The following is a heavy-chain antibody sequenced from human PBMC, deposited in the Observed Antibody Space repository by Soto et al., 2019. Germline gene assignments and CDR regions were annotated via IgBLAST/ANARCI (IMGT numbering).Heavy chain of an antibody. CDR2: VYNSGST. J-gene: IGHJ1*01. V-gene: IGHV4-59*01. CDR1: GGSISSNY. D-gene: IGHD2-2*01. Sequence: SPTCTVSGGSISSNYWTWIRQPPVKGLEWIGYVYNSGSTNYNPSLKSRVTISEDTSKSQFSLKVNSMTAADTAVYYCARYRREAVPAHQLDNWGQGISLTVSS. CDR3: ARYRREAVPAHQLDN.